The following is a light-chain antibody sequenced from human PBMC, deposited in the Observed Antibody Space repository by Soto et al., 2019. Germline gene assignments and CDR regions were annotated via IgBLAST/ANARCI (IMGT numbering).Light chain of an antibody. V-gene: IGKV3D-7*01. J-gene: IGKJ4*01. Sequence: EIVLTQSPATLSLSPGETATLSCRASQSVSSSYLAWYQQKPGQAPRLLIYGASSRATGIPDRFSGSGSGTDFTLTISSLQPEDFATYYCQQFNNFPITFGGGTKVDIK. CDR2: GAS. CDR1: QSVSSSY. CDR3: QQFNNFPIT.